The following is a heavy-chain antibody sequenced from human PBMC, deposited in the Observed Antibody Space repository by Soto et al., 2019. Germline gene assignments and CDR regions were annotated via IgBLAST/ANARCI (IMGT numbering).Heavy chain of an antibody. D-gene: IGHD3-10*01. CDR1: GYTFTSYP. V-gene: IGHV1-3*01. CDR3: AREEYYYGSGTCGYFDY. Sequence: ASVKVSCKASGYTFTSYPMYWVRQAPGQRLEWMGWINAGNGNTKYSQKFQGRVTNTRDTSASTAYMELSSLRSEDTAVYYCAREEYYYGSGTCGYFDYWGQGTLVTVSS. J-gene: IGHJ4*02. CDR2: INAGNGNT.